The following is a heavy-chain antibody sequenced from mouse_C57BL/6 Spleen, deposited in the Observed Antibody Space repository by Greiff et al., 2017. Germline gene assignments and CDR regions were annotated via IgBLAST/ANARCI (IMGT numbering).Heavy chain of an antibody. J-gene: IGHJ2*01. Sequence: EVQLQQSGAELVRPGASVKLSCTASGFNIKDDYMHWVKQRPEQGLEWIGWFDPENGDTEYASKFQGKATITADTSSNTAYLQLSSLTSEDTAVYYCTSITTVVAHFDYWGQGTTLTVSS. CDR2: FDPENGDT. V-gene: IGHV14-4*01. CDR3: TSITTVVAHFDY. CDR1: GFNIKDDY. D-gene: IGHD1-1*01.